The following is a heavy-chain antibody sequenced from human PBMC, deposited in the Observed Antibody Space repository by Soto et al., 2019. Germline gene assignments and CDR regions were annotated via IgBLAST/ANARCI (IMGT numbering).Heavy chain of an antibody. Sequence: ASVKVSCKASGYTFTSYGISWVRQAPGQGLEWMGWISAYNGNTNYAQKLQGRVTMTTDTSTSTAYMELRSLRSDDTAVYYCGRDGRVGWYENHTGMEFWAQGTPAPGS. V-gene: IGHV1-18*01. J-gene: IGHJ6*02. D-gene: IGHD6-19*01. CDR1: GYTFTSYG. CDR3: GRDGRVGWYENHTGMEF. CDR2: ISAYNGNT.